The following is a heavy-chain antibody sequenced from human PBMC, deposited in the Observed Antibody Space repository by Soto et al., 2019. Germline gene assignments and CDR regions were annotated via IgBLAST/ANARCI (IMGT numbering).Heavy chain of an antibody. CDR3: ARIQRGSSADNWFDP. CDR1: GFSLSTSGMC. J-gene: IGHJ5*02. Sequence: SGPTRVNPTQTLTLTCTFSGFSLSTSGMCVSWIRQPPGKALERLALIDWDDDKYYSTSLKTRLTISKDTSKNQVVLTMTNMEPVDTATYYCARIQRGSSADNWFDPWGQGTLVTVSS. V-gene: IGHV2-70*01. CDR2: IDWDDDK. D-gene: IGHD6-6*01.